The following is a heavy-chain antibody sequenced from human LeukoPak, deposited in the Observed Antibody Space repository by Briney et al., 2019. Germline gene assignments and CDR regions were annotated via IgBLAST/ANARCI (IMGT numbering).Heavy chain of an antibody. V-gene: IGHV1-2*02. CDR2: INPNSGGT. Sequence: ASVKVSCKASGYTFTCYYMHWVRQAPGQGLEWMGWINPNSGGTNYAQKFQGRVTMTRDTSISTAYMELSRLRSDDTAVYYCARLATMIVVVDYWGQGTLVTVSS. CDR3: ARLATMIVVVDY. CDR1: GYTFTCYY. J-gene: IGHJ4*02. D-gene: IGHD3-22*01.